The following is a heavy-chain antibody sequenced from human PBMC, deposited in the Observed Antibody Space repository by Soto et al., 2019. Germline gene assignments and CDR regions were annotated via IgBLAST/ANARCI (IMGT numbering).Heavy chain of an antibody. CDR1: GFTFTRHS. V-gene: IGHV3-21*01. Sequence: EVQLVESWGGLVKPGGSLRLSCAASGFTFTRHSMNWVRQAPGKGLEWVSCISGTGTFIYYSDSVKGRCTISRDDAKPSLYLQMNSMTAEDTAVYYCARGSGTDPVDALDTWGTGTMVTVS. J-gene: IGHJ3*02. CDR3: ARGSGTDPVDALDT. CDR2: ISGTGTFI. D-gene: IGHD2-21*02.